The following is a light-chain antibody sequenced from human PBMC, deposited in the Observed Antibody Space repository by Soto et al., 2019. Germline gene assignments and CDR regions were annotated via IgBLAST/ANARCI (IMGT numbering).Light chain of an antibody. Sequence: DIQMTQSPSTLSASVGDRVTITCRASQSTSSWLAWYQHKPGKAPKLLIYKTSTLESGVPSRFSGSGAGTEFTLTIGCLQADDFATYYCQQYSSYSYSFGQGTKFEIK. V-gene: IGKV1-5*03. CDR3: QQYSSYSYS. J-gene: IGKJ2*03. CDR1: QSTSSW. CDR2: KTS.